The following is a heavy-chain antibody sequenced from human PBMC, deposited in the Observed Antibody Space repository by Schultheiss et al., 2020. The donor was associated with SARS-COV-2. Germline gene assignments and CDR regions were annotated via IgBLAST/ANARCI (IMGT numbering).Heavy chain of an antibody. V-gene: IGHV4-59*12. CDR1: GGSISSYY. J-gene: IGHJ4*02. CDR3: ARLDSTSSWFLDY. CDR2: IYYSGST. Sequence: SETLSLTCTVSGGSISSYYWSWIRQPPGKGLEWIGNIYYSGSTNYNPSLKSRVTISVDTSKNQFSLKLSSVTAADTALYYCARLDSTSSWFLDYWGQGTLVTVSS. D-gene: IGHD6-6*01.